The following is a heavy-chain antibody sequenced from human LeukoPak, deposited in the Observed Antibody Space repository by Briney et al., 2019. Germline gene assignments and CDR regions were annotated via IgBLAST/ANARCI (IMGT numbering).Heavy chain of an antibody. Sequence: PSETLSLTCTVSGGSISGYYWSWIRQPAGKGLEWIGRIYTSGSTNYNPSLKSRVTISVDTSKNQFSLKLSSVTAADTAVYYCARMSLGVTKPFDYWGQGTLVTVSS. J-gene: IGHJ4*02. D-gene: IGHD2-8*01. CDR2: IYTSGST. V-gene: IGHV4-4*07. CDR1: GGSISGYY. CDR3: ARMSLGVTKPFDY.